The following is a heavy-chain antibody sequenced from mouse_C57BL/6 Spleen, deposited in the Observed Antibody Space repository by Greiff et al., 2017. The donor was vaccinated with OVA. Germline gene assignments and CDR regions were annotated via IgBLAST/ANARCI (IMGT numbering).Heavy chain of an antibody. D-gene: IGHD2-2*01. J-gene: IGHJ3*01. Sequence: EVMLVESGGDLVKPGGSLKLSCAASGFTFSSYGMSWVRQTPDKRLEWVATISSGGSYTYYPDSVKGRFTISRDNAKNTLYLQMSSLKSEDTAMYYCARNARSTMVTTLMAYWGQGTLVTVSA. V-gene: IGHV5-6*01. CDR2: ISSGGSYT. CDR1: GFTFSSYG. CDR3: ARNARSTMVTTLMAY.